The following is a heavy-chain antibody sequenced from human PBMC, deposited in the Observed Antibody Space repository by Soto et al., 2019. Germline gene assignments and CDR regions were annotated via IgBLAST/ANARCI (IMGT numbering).Heavy chain of an antibody. J-gene: IGHJ4*02. CDR3: FSYFGSGYARFAF. D-gene: IGHD3-3*01. Sequence: LYLTCPVSGGSIRRGTYHWCWLRQPPGKGQEWIGYMFYSGSTYYNPSLKSRVTISVDSCKNQFSLKLTSVTAADTAVYYCFSYFGSGYARFAFSGQGTPVTGSS. V-gene: IGHV4-30-4*01. CDR1: GGSIRRGTYH. CDR2: MFYSGST.